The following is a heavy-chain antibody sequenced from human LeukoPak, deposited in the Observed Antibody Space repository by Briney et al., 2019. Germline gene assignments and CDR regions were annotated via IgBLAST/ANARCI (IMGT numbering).Heavy chain of an antibody. CDR1: GLTFSRYA. CDR2: VSTSGGST. Sequence: PGGSLRLSCAASGLTFSRYATSWVRQAPGKGLEWVSGVSTSGGSTYYADSVKGRFTISRDNSKNTLHLQMNSLRAEDTAIYYCAKQAYDSPRTDFDYWGQGTLVTVSS. J-gene: IGHJ4*02. V-gene: IGHV3-23*01. D-gene: IGHD3-22*01. CDR3: AKQAYDSPRTDFDY.